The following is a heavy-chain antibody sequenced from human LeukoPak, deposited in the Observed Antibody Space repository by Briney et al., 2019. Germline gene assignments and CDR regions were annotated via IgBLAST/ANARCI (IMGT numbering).Heavy chain of an antibody. J-gene: IGHJ4*02. CDR1: GGTFSSYA. CDR3: ARDQEVVTATPFDY. Sequence: ASVKVSCKASGGTFSSYAISWVRQAPGQGLEWMGRIIPILGIANYAQKFQGRVTITADKSTSTAYMELSSLRSEDTTVYYCARDQEVVTATPFDYWGQGTLVTVSS. D-gene: IGHD2-21*02. V-gene: IGHV1-69*04. CDR2: IIPILGIA.